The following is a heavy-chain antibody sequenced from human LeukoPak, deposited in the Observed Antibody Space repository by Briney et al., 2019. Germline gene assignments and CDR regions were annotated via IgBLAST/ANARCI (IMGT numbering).Heavy chain of an antibody. CDR3: ARLKGMGSLDY. J-gene: IGHJ4*02. CDR1: GFTFSSYG. Sequence: GGSLRLSCAASGFTFSSYGMHWIRQAPGKGLEWVAVIWYDGSNKYYADSVKGRFTISRDNSKNTLYLQMNSLRAEDTAVYYCARLKGMGSLDYWGQGTLVTVSS. CDR2: IWYDGSNK. D-gene: IGHD2-8*01. V-gene: IGHV3-33*01.